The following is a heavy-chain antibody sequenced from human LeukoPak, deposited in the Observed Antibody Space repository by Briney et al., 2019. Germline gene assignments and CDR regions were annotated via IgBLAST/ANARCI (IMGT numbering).Heavy chain of an antibody. J-gene: IGHJ6*02. CDR2: VSGYNGNT. V-gene: IGHV1-18*04. CDR1: GYTFTGYY. CDR3: ARVPGGDYEFSYYGMDV. Sequence: ASVKVSCKASGYTFTGYYMHWVRQAPGRGLEWMGWVSGYNGNTKFVQRLQGRVTMTADTSTSTAYMELRNLRCDDTAVYYCARVPGGDYEFSYYGMDVWGQGTTVTVSS. D-gene: IGHD4-17*01.